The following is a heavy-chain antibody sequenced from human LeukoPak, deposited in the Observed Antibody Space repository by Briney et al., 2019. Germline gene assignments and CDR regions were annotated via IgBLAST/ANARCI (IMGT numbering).Heavy chain of an antibody. Sequence: GALRLSCAASGFTFSNYAMNWVRQAPGKGLEWVSAIDSGGGTYYADSVKGRFTISRDNSQNTLYLQMDSLRAEDTALYYCAKEYSGYDFDYWGQGTLVTVSS. V-gene: IGHV3-23*01. CDR1: GFTFSNYA. D-gene: IGHD5-12*01. J-gene: IGHJ4*02. CDR2: IDSGGGT. CDR3: AKEYSGYDFDY.